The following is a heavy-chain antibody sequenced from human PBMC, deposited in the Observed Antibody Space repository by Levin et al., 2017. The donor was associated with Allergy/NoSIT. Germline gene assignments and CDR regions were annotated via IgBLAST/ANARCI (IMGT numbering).Heavy chain of an antibody. CDR2: ISSSGSTI. D-gene: IGHD3-10*01. J-gene: IGHJ6*02. V-gene: IGHV3-48*03. CDR3: AREGPMVREGDYYGMDV. Sequence: GESLKISCAASGFTFSSYEMNWVRQAPGKGLEWVSYISSSGSTIYYADSVKGRFTISRDNAKNSLYLQMNSLRAEDTAVYYCAREGPMVREGDYYGMDVWGQGTTVTVSS. CDR1: GFTFSSYE.